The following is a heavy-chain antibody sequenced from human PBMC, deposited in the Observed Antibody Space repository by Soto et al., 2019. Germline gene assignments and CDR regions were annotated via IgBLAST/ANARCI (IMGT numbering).Heavy chain of an antibody. CDR2: IYHSRSN. D-gene: IGHD5-12*01. Sequence: QLQLQESGSGLVKPSQTLSLTCAVSGGSISSGGYSWSWIRQPPGKGLEWIGYIYHSRSNDYNPSLKGLVTISVDRSKNQFSLKLSSVTAGDTAVYYCAGGPGVARNYGGQGTLVTVSS. CDR3: AGGPGVARNY. J-gene: IGHJ4*02. V-gene: IGHV4-30-2*01. CDR1: GGSISSGGYS.